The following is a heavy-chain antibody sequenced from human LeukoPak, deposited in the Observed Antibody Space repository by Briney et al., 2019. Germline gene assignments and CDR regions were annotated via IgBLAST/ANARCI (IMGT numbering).Heavy chain of an antibody. J-gene: IGHJ6*03. Sequence: SETLSLTCTVSGYSISSGYYWGWIRQPPGKGLEWIGSIYHSGSTYYNPSLKSRVTISVDTSKNQFSLMLSSVTAADTAVYYCARDLILQYRLGYMDVWGKGTTVTVSS. V-gene: IGHV4-38-2*02. CDR1: GYSISSGYY. CDR3: ARDLILQYRLGYMDV. D-gene: IGHD4-11*01. CDR2: IYHSGST.